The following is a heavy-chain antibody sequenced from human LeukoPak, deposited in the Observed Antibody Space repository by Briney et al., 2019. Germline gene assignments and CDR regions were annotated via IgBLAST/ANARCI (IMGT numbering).Heavy chain of an antibody. V-gene: IGHV1-69*13. J-gene: IGHJ5*02. CDR2: IIPVFGSP. CDR1: GGTFSSYG. Sequence: ASAKVSCKASGGTFSSYGIIWVRQAPGQGLEWMGGIIPVFGSPSYAQKFRGRVTITADESTTTAYMDLSSLRSEDTAVYYCARGHPATARAFNWFDPWGQGTPVTVSS. D-gene: IGHD5-18*01. CDR3: ARGHPATARAFNWFDP.